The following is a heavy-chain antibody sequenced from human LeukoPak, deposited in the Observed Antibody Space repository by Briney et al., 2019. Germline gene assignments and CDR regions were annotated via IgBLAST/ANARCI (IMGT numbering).Heavy chain of an antibody. Sequence: SETLSLTCTVSGGSISSYYWSWIRQPPGKGLEWIGYIYYSGNTNYNPSLKSRVTISVDTSKNQFSLKLSSVTAADTAMYYCARASGGSSGWSAFDIWGQGTMVTVSS. J-gene: IGHJ3*02. V-gene: IGHV4-59*01. D-gene: IGHD6-19*01. CDR2: IYYSGNT. CDR3: ARASGGSSGWSAFDI. CDR1: GGSISSYY.